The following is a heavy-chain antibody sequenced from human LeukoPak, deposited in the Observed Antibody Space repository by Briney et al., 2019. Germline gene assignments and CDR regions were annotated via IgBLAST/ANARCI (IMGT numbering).Heavy chain of an antibody. J-gene: IGHJ4*02. CDR1: GFTFSVYT. Sequence: GGSLRLSCAASGFTFSVYTIHWVRQTPGKGLEWVSSISSRSTDIYYADSVKGRFTISRDNAKNSLYLQMNSLRAEDTAVYYCTRTFGGFDYWGQGTLVTVSS. CDR3: TRTFGGFDY. D-gene: IGHD4-23*01. V-gene: IGHV3-21*06. CDR2: ISSRSTDI.